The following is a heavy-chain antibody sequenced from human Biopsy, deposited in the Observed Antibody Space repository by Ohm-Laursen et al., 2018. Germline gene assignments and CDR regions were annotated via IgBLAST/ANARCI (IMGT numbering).Heavy chain of an antibody. CDR2: IHTSGST. V-gene: IGHV4-4*07. J-gene: IGHJ3*02. CDR1: GDSINSSY. D-gene: IGHD3/OR15-3a*01. Sequence: SETLSLTCTVSGDSINSSYWSWIRQPPGKGLEWIGRIHTSGSTNHNLPLKSRVTMSVDTSKNQFPLKLRSVTAADTAVYYCARGTGKYYVYGAFDIWGQGTMVTVSS. CDR3: ARGTGKYYVYGAFDI.